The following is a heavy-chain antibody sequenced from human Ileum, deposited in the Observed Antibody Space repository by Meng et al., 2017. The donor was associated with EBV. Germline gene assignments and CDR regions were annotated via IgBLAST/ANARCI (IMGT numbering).Heavy chain of an antibody. CDR3: ASKSEGYDH. Sequence: VPRVEAGVGLIQPGGSRRLSCASSGFTVSSNYMSWVSQAPGKGLEWVSVIYTGGSTYYADSVKGRFTISRDNSKNTLYLQMNSLRGEDTVVYYCASKSEGYDHWGQGTLVTVSS. CDR2: IYTGGST. J-gene: IGHJ4*02. V-gene: IGHV3-53*01. D-gene: IGHD5-12*01. CDR1: GFTVSSNY.